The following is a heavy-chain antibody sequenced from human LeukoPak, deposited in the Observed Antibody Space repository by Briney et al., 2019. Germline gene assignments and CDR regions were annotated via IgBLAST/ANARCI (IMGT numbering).Heavy chain of an antibody. D-gene: IGHD1-7*01. Sequence: GGSLRLSCAASRFTFSSYAMHWVRQAPGKGLEWVAFIRSDGTNKYYSDSVKGRFTISRDNSKNTLYLQMNSLRAEDTAVYYCTRAGTFDYWGQGTLVTVSS. CDR3: TRAGTFDY. CDR1: RFTFSSYA. V-gene: IGHV3-30*02. CDR2: IRSDGTNK. J-gene: IGHJ4*02.